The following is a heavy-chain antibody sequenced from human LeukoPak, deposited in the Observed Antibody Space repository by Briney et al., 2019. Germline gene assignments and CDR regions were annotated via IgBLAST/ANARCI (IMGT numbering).Heavy chain of an antibody. CDR1: GFTFYDYG. Sequence: GGSLRLSCAASGFTFYDYGMTWVRQAPGKGLQWVSAISGGGVSTYYADSVKGRFTISRDNSKNTLYLQMNSLRAEDTAVYYCAKYYYDSSGYYITPPARAPDYWGQGTLVTVSS. CDR2: ISGGGVST. CDR3: AKYYYDSSGYYITPPARAPDY. J-gene: IGHJ4*02. V-gene: IGHV3-23*01. D-gene: IGHD3-22*01.